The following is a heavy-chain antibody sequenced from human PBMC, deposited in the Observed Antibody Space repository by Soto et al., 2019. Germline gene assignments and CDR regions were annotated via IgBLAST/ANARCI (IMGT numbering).Heavy chain of an antibody. J-gene: IGHJ6*02. CDR2: IWYDGSKK. Sequence: GGSLRLSCAASGFTFSSYGMHWVRQAPGKGLEWAAVIWYDGSKKYYADSVKGRFTISRDNSKNTLYLQMNNLRTEDTAVYYCAKGGGRCSSTGCPNYYYYYGMDVWGQGTTVTVSS. V-gene: IGHV3-30*02. D-gene: IGHD2-2*01. CDR1: GFTFSSYG. CDR3: AKGGGRCSSTGCPNYYYYYGMDV.